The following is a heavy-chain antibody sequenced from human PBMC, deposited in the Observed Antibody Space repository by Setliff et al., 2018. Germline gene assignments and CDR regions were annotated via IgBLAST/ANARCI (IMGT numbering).Heavy chain of an antibody. CDR1: GGSFSGYY. V-gene: IGHV4-34*01. CDR3: ARATTVVTRAVDAFDI. CDR2: INHSGST. J-gene: IGHJ3*02. Sequence: SETLSLTCAVYGGSFSGYYWSWIRQPPGKGLEWIGEINHSGSTNYNPSLKSRVTISVDTSKNQFCLKLSSVTAADTAVYYCARATTVVTRAVDAFDIWGQGTMVTVSS. D-gene: IGHD4-17*01.